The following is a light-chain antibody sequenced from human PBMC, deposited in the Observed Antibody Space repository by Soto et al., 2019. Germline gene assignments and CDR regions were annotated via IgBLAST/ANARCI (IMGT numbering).Light chain of an antibody. CDR1: QSISIY. Sequence: DIQMTQSPSSLSASVGDRVTITCRASQSISIYLNWYQQTPGKAPKLLIYGASTLQSGVPSRFSGSGSGTDFTLTISSLHPEDFATYYCQQTSSPPWTFGQGTKVEIK. CDR2: GAS. J-gene: IGKJ1*01. CDR3: QQTSSPPWT. V-gene: IGKV1-39*01.